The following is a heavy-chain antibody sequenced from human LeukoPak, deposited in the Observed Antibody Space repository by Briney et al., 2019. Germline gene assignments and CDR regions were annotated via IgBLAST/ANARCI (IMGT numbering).Heavy chain of an antibody. CDR3: AKDSQDYGLDY. CDR2: ISYDGSNK. D-gene: IGHD4-17*01. V-gene: IGHV3-30*18. Sequence: QPGGSLRLSCAASGFTFSSYGMHWVRQAPGKGLEWMAYISYDGSNKYYADSVKGRFTISRDNSKNTLYLQMSSLRAEDTALYYCAKDSQDYGLDYWGQGTLVTVSS. CDR1: GFTFSSYG. J-gene: IGHJ4*02.